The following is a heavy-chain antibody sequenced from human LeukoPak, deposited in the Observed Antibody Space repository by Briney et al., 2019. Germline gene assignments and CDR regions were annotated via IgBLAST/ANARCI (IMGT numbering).Heavy chain of an antibody. CDR3: ARERYDFWNGYYPFDY. CDR1: GFIFNNYA. CDR2: ISWNSGTI. D-gene: IGHD3-3*01. J-gene: IGHJ4*02. Sequence: GRSLRLSCAGSGFIFNNYAMHWVRQPPGKGLEWVSGISWNSGTIDYADSVRGRFTISRDNAKNSLYLQMNSLRAEDSAMYYCARERYDFWNGYYPFDYWGQGALVTVSS. V-gene: IGHV3-9*01.